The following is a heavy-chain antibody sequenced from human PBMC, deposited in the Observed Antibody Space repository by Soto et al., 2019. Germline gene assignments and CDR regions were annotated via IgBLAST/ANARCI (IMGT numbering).Heavy chain of an antibody. Sequence: QVQLVQSGSEVKKPGSSVKVSCKASGGTFSSNTISWVRQAPGQGLEWMGRIMFILCITNYAEKFKGRVTITADKATDTVYMDLRSLRSEDTAVYYCARGAAGKPLFDNGMDVWGPGTTVTVSS. CDR1: GGTFSSNT. CDR3: ARGAAGKPLFDNGMDV. J-gene: IGHJ6*02. CDR2: IMFILCIT. D-gene: IGHD2-21*01. V-gene: IGHV1-69*02.